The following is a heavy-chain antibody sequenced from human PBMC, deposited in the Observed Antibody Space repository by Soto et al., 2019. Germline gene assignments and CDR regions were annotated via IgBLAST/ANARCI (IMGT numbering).Heavy chain of an antibody. V-gene: IGHV3-23*01. D-gene: IGHD3-3*01. Sequence: DVQLLESGGDLVQPGGSLRLSCAASGFTFSSYAMSWVRQAPGKGLGWVSSMSGAGRSSYDADSVKGRFTISRDNSKNPLYLQMTTLRAADTALYFCAKGPIFGVENIFDYWGQGTLVTVSS. CDR2: MSGAGRSS. CDR1: GFTFSSYA. CDR3: AKGPIFGVENIFDY. J-gene: IGHJ4*02.